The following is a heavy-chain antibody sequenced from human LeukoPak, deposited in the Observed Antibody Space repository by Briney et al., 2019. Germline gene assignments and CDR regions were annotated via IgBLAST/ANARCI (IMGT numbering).Heavy chain of an antibody. CDR3: ARGITVTRPSLVDY. Sequence: PGGSLRLSCVPSGFTFSRYGMAWFRQAPGQGLEWVSGISWNSGSIGYADSVKGRFTISRDNSKNALYLQMNSLRAEDTAVYYCARGITVTRPSLVDYWGQGTLVTVSS. CDR1: GFTFSRYG. V-gene: IGHV3-23*01. D-gene: IGHD4-11*01. CDR2: ISWNSGSI. J-gene: IGHJ4*02.